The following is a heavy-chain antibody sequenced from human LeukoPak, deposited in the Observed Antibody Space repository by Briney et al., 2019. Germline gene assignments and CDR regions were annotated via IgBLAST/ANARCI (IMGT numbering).Heavy chain of an antibody. CDR3: ARDYKQQLDTFYYGMDV. CDR2: ISSGSNTI. Sequence: GGSLRLSCAASRFTFSTYSMNWVRQAPGKGLEWVSYISSGSNTIYYADSVKGRFTISRDNAKNSLYLQMNSLRAEDTAVYYCARDYKQQLDTFYYGMDVWGQGTTVTVSS. V-gene: IGHV3-48*01. D-gene: IGHD6-13*01. CDR1: RFTFSTYS. J-gene: IGHJ6*02.